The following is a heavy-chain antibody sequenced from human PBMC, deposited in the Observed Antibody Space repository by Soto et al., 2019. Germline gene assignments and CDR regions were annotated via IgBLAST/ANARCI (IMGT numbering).Heavy chain of an antibody. CDR2: ISSSGSA. J-gene: IGHJ5*02. CDR3: ARGGGYTASGGNSGFWFDH. V-gene: IGHV4-31*03. CDR1: NESMSSGGYF. Sequence: PSETLSLTCTVSNESMSSGGYFWVWIRQHPGKGLEWIGHISSSGSANPNPSLKSRVSMSVDSSNNQFSLKLTSVTVADTAVYYCARGGGYTASGGNSGFWFDHWGQGTLVTVSS. D-gene: IGHD5-18*01.